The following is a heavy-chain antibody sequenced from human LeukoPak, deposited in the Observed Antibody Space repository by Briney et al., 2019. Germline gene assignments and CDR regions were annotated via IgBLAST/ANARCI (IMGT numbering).Heavy chain of an antibody. CDR3: VRDGGTFITESSTDRHNWLDP. D-gene: IGHD1-20*01. Sequence: KASQTLSLTCTVSGDSITSAGFYWSWIRQPAGRGLEWIGRMQTREIVSYNPSLRSRVTISIDTSKNQFSLRLTSVTAADTAVYYCVRDGGTFITESSTDRHNWLDPWGQGSLVTVSS. J-gene: IGHJ5*02. CDR1: GDSITSAGFY. V-gene: IGHV4-61*02. CDR2: MQTREIV.